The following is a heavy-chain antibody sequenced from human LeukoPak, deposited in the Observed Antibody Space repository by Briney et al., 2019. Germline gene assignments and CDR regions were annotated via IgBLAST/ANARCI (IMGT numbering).Heavy chain of an antibody. V-gene: IGHV3-11*04. J-gene: IGHJ4*02. Sequence: GGSLRLSCAASGFTFSDYYMNWIRQAPGKGLEWVSYISSSGSTIYYADSVKGRFTISRDNAKNSLYLQMNSLRAEDTAIYYCTRVGYIDEGIDYWGQGTLVTVSS. CDR3: TRVGYIDEGIDY. D-gene: IGHD5-24*01. CDR1: GFTFSDYY. CDR2: ISSSGSTI.